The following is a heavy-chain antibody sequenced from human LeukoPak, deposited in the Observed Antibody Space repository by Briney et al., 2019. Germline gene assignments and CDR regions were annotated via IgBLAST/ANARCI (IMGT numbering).Heavy chain of an antibody. CDR3: TRAIPMVRGVRWFDP. J-gene: IGHJ5*02. CDR1: GFTFGDHA. CDR2: IRSKAYGGTT. Sequence: GGSLRLSCTASGFTFGDHAMSWFREAPGKGLEWVGFIRSKAYGGTTEYAASVKGRFTISRDDSKSIAYLQMNSLKTEDTAVYYCTRAIPMVRGVRWFDPWGQGTLVTVSS. V-gene: IGHV3-49*03. D-gene: IGHD3-10*01.